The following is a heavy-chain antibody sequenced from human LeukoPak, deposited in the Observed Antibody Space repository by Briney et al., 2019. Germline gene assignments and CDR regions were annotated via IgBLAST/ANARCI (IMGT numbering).Heavy chain of an antibody. V-gene: IGHV3-30*18. CDR3: AKDLREYCSGGSCSTPFDY. J-gene: IGHJ4*02. CDR2: ISYDGSNK. CDR1: GFTFSSYG. D-gene: IGHD2-15*01. Sequence: GGSLRLSCAASGFTFSSYGMHWVRQAPGKGLEWVAVISYDGSNKYYADSVKGRFTISRDNSKNTLYLQMNSLRAEDTAVYYCAKDLREYCSGGSCSTPFDYWGQGILVTVSS.